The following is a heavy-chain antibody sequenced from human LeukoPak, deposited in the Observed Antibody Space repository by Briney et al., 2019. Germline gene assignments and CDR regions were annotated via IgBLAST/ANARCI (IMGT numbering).Heavy chain of an antibody. CDR1: GLGLSGYW. CDR2: IDSDGGRI. D-gene: IGHD1-26*01. J-gene: IGHJ5*02. V-gene: IGHV3-74*03. Sequence: PGGSLRLSCIGSGLGLSGYWMHWVHQVPGKGLAWLSRIDSDGGRIQYADSVKGRFTISRDNAKNTVYLQMNSLRPEDTALYYCVADSGNRSGGDLWGQGTLVTVS. CDR3: VADSGNRSGGDL.